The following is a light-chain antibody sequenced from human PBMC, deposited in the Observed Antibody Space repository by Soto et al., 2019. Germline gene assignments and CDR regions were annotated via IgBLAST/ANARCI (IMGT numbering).Light chain of an antibody. J-gene: IGLJ2*01. CDR2: DVN. V-gene: IGLV2-14*03. Sequence: QSALTQPASVSGSPGQSITSCCTGASSDIGAYNFVSWYQQHPGKAPKLMLYDVNIRPSGVSNRFSGSKSGNTASLTISGLQAEDEADYYCTSWTTSTTMIFGGGTKVTVL. CDR3: TSWTTSTTMI. CDR1: SSDIGAYNF.